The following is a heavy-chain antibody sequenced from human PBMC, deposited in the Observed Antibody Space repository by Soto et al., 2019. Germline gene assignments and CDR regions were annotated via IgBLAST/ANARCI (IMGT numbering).Heavy chain of an antibody. D-gene: IGHD6-6*01. J-gene: IGHJ5*02. CDR3: AKERRMAARRGGWFDP. CDR2: ISYDGSNK. Sequence: QVQLVESGGGVVQPGRSLRLSCAASGFTFSSYGMHWVRQAPGKGLEWVAVISYDGSNKYYADSVKGRSTISRDNSKNTLYLQMNSLRAEDTAVYYCAKERRMAARRGGWFDPWGQGTLVTVSS. V-gene: IGHV3-30*18. CDR1: GFTFSSYG.